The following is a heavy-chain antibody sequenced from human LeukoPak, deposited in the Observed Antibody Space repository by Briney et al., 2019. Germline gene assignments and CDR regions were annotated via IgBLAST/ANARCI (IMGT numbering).Heavy chain of an antibody. D-gene: IGHD4-17*01. V-gene: IGHV5-10-1*01. Sequence: GESLKISCKGCGYIFTSYWISWERQMHGKGLEWIGRIDPSDSYTNYSPSFQGHVSISADKSISTAYLQWSSLKASDTAMYYCARHFTTVTTYGVGRFDPWGQGTLVTVSS. CDR1: GYIFTSYW. J-gene: IGHJ5*02. CDR2: IDPSDSYT. CDR3: ARHFTTVTTYGVGRFDP.